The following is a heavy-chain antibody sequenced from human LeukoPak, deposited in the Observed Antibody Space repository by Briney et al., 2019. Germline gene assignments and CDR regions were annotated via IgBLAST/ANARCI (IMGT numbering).Heavy chain of an antibody. D-gene: IGHD2-2*01. J-gene: IGHJ4*02. V-gene: IGHV3-23*01. CDR3: AKPGCSSTSCQDFDY. CDR2: ISGSGGST. Sequence: PGGSLRLSCAASGFTFRSYAMSWGRQAPGKGGEWVSAISGSGGSTYYADSVKGRFTISRDNSKTTLYLQMNSLRAEDTAVYYCAKPGCSSTSCQDFDYWGQGTLVTVSS. CDR1: GFTFRSYA.